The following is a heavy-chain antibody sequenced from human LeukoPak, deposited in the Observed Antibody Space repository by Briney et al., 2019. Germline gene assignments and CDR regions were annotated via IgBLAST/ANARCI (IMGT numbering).Heavy chain of an antibody. CDR1: GGSFSGYY. CDR3: AKIDERWLVTG. V-gene: IGHV4-34*01. J-gene: IGHJ4*02. D-gene: IGHD6-19*01. CDR2: INHSGST. Sequence: SETLSLTCAVYGGSFSGYYWSWIRQPPGKGLEWIGEINHSGSTNYNPSLKSRVTISVDTSKNQFSLKLSPVTAVDTAVYYCAKIDERWLVTGWGQGTLVTVS.